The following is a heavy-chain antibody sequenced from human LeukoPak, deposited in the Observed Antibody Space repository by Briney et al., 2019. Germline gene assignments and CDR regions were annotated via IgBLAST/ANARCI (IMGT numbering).Heavy chain of an antibody. J-gene: IGHJ6*03. CDR3: ARALVDYYYYYMDV. Sequence: SVKVSRKASGGTFSSYAISWVRQAPGQGLEWMGGIIPIFGSANYAQKFQGRVTITTDESTSTAYMELSSLRSEDTAVYYCARALVDYYYYYMDVWGKGTTVTVSS. CDR1: GGTFSSYA. V-gene: IGHV1-69*05. D-gene: IGHD3-16*02. CDR2: IIPIFGSA.